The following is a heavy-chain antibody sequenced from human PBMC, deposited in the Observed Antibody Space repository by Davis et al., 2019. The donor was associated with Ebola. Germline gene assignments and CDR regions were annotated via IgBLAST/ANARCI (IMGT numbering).Heavy chain of an antibody. D-gene: IGHD3-16*01. V-gene: IGHV4-34*01. Sequence: SETLSLTCAVYGGSFSGYYWSWIRQPPGKGLEWIGEINHSGSTNYNPSLKSRVTISVDKSKNQFSLKLSSVTAADTAVYYCASLRPGYYYYGMDVWGQGTTVTVSS. CDR3: ASLRPGYYYYGMDV. CDR2: INHSGST. CDR1: GGSFSGYY. J-gene: IGHJ6*02.